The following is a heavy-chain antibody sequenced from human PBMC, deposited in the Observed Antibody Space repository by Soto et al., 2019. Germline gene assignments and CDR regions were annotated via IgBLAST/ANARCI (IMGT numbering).Heavy chain of an antibody. D-gene: IGHD2-2*01. CDR1: GFTFSSYW. CDR2: IKQDGSEK. J-gene: IGHJ6*02. V-gene: IGHV3-7*01. Sequence: PVGSLRLSCAASGFTFSSYWMSWVRQAPGKGLEWVANIKQDGSEKYYVDSVKGRFTISRDNAKNSLYLQMNSLRAEDTAVYYCAREKYCSSTSCYYYYYGMDVWGQGTTVTVSS. CDR3: AREKYCSSTSCYYYYYGMDV.